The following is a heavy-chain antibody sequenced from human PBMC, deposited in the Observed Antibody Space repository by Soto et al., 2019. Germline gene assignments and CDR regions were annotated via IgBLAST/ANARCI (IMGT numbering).Heavy chain of an antibody. J-gene: IGHJ2*01. CDR3: ARASYDTSCLHVYCDL. V-gene: IGHV4-4*02. D-gene: IGHD3-22*01. Sequence: QVQLQESGPGLVKPSGTLSLTCAVSGGSISSTNWWSWVRQPPGKGFDWIGEIYHSGSTNYNPSLKSRVTMAVDKSKNQFALKLSSVTAADTAVYYCARASYDTSCLHVYCDLWGRGTLVTVSS. CDR2: IYHSGST. CDR1: GGSISSTNW.